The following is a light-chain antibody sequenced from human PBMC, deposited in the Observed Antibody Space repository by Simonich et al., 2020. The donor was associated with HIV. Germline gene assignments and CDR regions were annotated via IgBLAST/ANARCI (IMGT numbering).Light chain of an antibody. CDR1: SSDVGSYNL. V-gene: IGLV2-14*02. Sequence: QSALTQPASVSGSPGQSITISCTGTSSDVGSYNLVSWYQKHPGKAPKLMIYDVSERPSGVSNRFSGSKAGNTASLTISGLQAEDEADYYCSSCTSSSTLVFGGGTKLTVL. CDR3: SSCTSSSTLV. J-gene: IGLJ2*01. CDR2: DVS.